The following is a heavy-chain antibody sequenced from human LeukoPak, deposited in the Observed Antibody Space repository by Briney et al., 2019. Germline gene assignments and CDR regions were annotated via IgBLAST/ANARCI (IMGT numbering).Heavy chain of an antibody. CDR1: GFTFSHYG. Sequence: GGSLRLSCEASGFTFSHYGIHWVRQTPGKGLEWVAAISSDGVEKHYADSVKGRFTISRDNSKSTLYLQMNSLRAEDTALYYCAREGHYDILTGYSPVEYYFYYMDVWGKGTTVTVSS. CDR3: AREGHYDILTGYSPVEYYFYYMDV. CDR2: ISSDGVEK. V-gene: IGHV3-30*04. J-gene: IGHJ6*03. D-gene: IGHD3-9*01.